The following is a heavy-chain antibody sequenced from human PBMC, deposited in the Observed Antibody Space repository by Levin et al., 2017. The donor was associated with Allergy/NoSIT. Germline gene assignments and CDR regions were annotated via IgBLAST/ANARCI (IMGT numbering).Heavy chain of an antibody. CDR3: AKATRRYCSSGVCYPLEY. Sequence: PGESLKISCAASGFTFSAYAMTWVRQTPEKGLEYVSVITNTGNNAVYAESVRGRFTMSRDNSKNILYLQMDSLRVEDTAVYYCAKATRRYCSSGVCYPLEYWGQGTLVTVSS. CDR1: GFTFSAYA. J-gene: IGHJ4*02. CDR2: ITNTGNNA. D-gene: IGHD2-15*01. V-gene: IGHV3-23*01.